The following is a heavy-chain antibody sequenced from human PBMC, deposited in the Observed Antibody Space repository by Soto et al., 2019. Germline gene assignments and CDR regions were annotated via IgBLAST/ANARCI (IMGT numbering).Heavy chain of an antibody. CDR1: GFTFSSYA. V-gene: IGHV3-23*01. Sequence: GGSLRLSCAASGFTFSSYAMSWVRQAPGKGLEWVSAISGSGGSTYYADSVKGRFTISRDNSKNTLYLQMNSLRAEDTAVYYCAKGVGAPISWYYYGMDVWGQGTTVTVSS. J-gene: IGHJ6*02. CDR3: AKGVGAPISWYYYGMDV. D-gene: IGHD1-26*01. CDR2: ISGSGGST.